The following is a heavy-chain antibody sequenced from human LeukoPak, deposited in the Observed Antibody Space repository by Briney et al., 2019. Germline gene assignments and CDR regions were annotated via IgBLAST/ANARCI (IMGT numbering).Heavy chain of an antibody. V-gene: IGHV1-2*02. J-gene: IGHJ4*02. CDR3: ARDLTEYFLTLALEYYFDY. CDR2: INPNSGDT. CDR1: GYTFTGDY. Sequence: ASVKVSCKASGYTFTGDYIHWVRQAPGQGLEWMGWINPNSGDTHYPQKFQGRVTMTSDTSISTAYMELSRVSPDDTAVYYCARDLTEYFLTLALEYYFDYWGQGTLVTVSS. D-gene: IGHD1-1*01.